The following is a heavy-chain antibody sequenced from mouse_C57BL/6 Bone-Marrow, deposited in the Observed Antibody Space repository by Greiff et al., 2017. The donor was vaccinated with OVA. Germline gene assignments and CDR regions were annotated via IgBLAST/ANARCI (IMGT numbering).Heavy chain of an antibody. CDR1: GYTFTDYY. CDR2: INPNNGGT. CDR3: ARDYYGSTLDY. J-gene: IGHJ2*01. Sequence: EVQLQQSGPELAKPGASVKISCKASGYTFTDYYMNWVKQSHGKSLEWIGDINPNNGGTSYNQKFKGKATLTVDKSSSTAYMELRSLTSEDSAVYYCARDYYGSTLDYWGQGTTLTVSS. D-gene: IGHD1-1*01. V-gene: IGHV1-26*01.